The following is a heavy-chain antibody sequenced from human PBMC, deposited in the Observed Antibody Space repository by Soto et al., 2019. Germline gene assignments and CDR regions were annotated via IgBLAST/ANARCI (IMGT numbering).Heavy chain of an antibody. D-gene: IGHD1-7*01. Sequence: PGGSLRLSCAASGFAVSSNYMTWVRQAPGKGLEWVSVIHSGGDTHYADSVRGRFTISRDNSKNTLYLQMNSLRAEDTAVYYCARSRTGTTYGGMDVWGQGTTVTSP. CDR3: ARSRTGTTYGGMDV. CDR2: IHSGGDT. J-gene: IGHJ6*02. V-gene: IGHV3-66*01. CDR1: GFAVSSNY.